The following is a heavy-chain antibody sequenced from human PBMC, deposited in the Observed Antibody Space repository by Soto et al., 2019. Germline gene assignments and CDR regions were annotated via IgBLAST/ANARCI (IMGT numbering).Heavy chain of an antibody. CDR1: GYTFTSYG. Sequence: ASVKVSCKSSGYTFTSYGISCVRQAPGQGLEWMGWISANNGNTNYAQKLQGRVTMTTDTSTSTAYMELRSLGSDDTAVYYCARDRGSYALDYWGQRTLVTVSS. J-gene: IGHJ4*02. CDR3: ARDRGSYALDY. CDR2: ISANNGNT. D-gene: IGHD1-26*01. V-gene: IGHV1-18*01.